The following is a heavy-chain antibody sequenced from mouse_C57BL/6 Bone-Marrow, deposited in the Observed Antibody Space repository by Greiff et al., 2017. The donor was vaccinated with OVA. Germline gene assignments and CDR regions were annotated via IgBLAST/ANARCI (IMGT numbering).Heavy chain of an antibody. CDR1: DSEVFPIAY. V-gene: IGHV15-2*01. CDR2: ILPSIGRT. J-gene: IGHJ3*01. Sequence: VQLQQSGSELRSPGSSVKLSCKDFDSEVFPIAYMSWVRQKPGHGFEWIGGILPSIGRTIYGEKFEDKATLDADTLSNTAYLELNSLTSEDSAIDYCARGDDYVAWFAYWGQGTLVTVSA. CDR3: ARGDDYVAWFAY. D-gene: IGHD2-4*01.